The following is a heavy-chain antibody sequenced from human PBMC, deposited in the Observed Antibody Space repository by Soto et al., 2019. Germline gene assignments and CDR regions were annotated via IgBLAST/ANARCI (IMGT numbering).Heavy chain of an antibody. Sequence: GGSLRLSCAASGFTFSSYGMHWVRQAPGKGLEWVAVISYDGSNKYYADSVKGRFTISRDNSKNTLYLQMNSLRAEDTAVYYCAKDGHYTAMVTFDYWGQGTLVTVSS. CDR2: ISYDGSNK. J-gene: IGHJ4*02. CDR3: AKDGHYTAMVTFDY. CDR1: GFTFSSYG. D-gene: IGHD5-18*01. V-gene: IGHV3-30*18.